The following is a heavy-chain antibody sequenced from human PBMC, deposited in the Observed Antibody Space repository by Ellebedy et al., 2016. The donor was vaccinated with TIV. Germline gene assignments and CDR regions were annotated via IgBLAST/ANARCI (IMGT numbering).Heavy chain of an antibody. J-gene: IGHJ4*02. V-gene: IGHV4-39*01. CDR3: AFAVTTDNDY. CDR1: GGSISSSSYY. D-gene: IGHD4-17*01. Sequence: MPSETLSLTCTVSGGSISSSSYYWGWIRQPPGKGLEWIGRLYYSGSTYYNPSLKSRVTISVDTPNNQFSLKVNSVTAADTAVYYCAFAVTTDNDYWGQGTLVTVSS. CDR2: LYYSGST.